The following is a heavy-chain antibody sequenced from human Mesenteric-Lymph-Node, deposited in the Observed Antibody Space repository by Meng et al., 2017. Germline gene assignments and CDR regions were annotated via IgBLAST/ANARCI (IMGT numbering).Heavy chain of an antibody. D-gene: IGHD1-14*01. CDR3: ARDQSRRQKYYFDY. J-gene: IGHJ4*02. CDR1: GFSVSSDF. V-gene: IGHV3-66*01. Sequence: GESLKISCAASGFSVSSDFMIWTRQAPGKGLEWVSMIHSIAGTFFAESVKGRFTISRDNAKKSLFLQMNSLRAEDTAVYYCARDQSRRQKYYFDYLGQGTLVTVSS. CDR2: IHSIAGT.